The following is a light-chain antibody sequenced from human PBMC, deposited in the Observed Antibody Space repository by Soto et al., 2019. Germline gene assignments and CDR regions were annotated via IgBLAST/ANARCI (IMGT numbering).Light chain of an antibody. CDR2: TAS. CDR1: QSIGIY. Sequence: DIPMTQSPSSLSASVGDRVTITCRASQSIGIYLNWYQQKPGKAPKVLIYTASSLQSGIPSRFSGSGSGTDFTLTIISLQPEVFATYYCQHSHTRWSFRQGTKVEIK. V-gene: IGKV1-39*01. J-gene: IGKJ1*01. CDR3: QHSHTRWS.